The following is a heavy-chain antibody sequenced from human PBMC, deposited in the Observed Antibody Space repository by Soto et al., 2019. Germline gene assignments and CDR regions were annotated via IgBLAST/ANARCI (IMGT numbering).Heavy chain of an antibody. D-gene: IGHD3-10*01. CDR2: VNPNGGNT. Sequence: ASVKXSCKASGYTFTTYGISSVRQAPGQGLEWMGRVNPNGGNTSYAQKFQGRVTMTRDTSTSTVYMELSSLRSEDTAVYYCARALYLTYYYGSGSYYIGYWGQGTLVTVSS. J-gene: IGHJ4*02. CDR1: GYTFTTYG. CDR3: ARALYLTYYYGSGSYYIGY. V-gene: IGHV1-46*01.